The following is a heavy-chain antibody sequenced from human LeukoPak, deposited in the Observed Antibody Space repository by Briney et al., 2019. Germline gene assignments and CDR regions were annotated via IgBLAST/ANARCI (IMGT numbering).Heavy chain of an antibody. V-gene: IGHV3-23*01. J-gene: IGHJ4*02. CDR3: AKLGPAGYSSAWAYY. Sequence: PWGSLRLSCAASAFTFRSHGVTWVRQAPGKGLEWVSAISGSGANTYYADSAKGRFTISRDNSKNTLYLQINSLRAEDTALYYCAKLGPAGYSSAWAYYGGEGTLVIVSS. D-gene: IGHD6-19*01. CDR2: ISGSGANT. CDR1: AFTFRSHG.